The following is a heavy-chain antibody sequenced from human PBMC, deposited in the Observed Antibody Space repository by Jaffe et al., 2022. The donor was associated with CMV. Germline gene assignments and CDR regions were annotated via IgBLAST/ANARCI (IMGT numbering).Heavy chain of an antibody. D-gene: IGHD2-2*01. J-gene: IGHJ4*02. CDR2: IKNSGTTI. V-gene: IGHV3-48*03. CDR3: ARSQCSSTSCFRDY. Sequence: EVQLVESGGGLVQPGGSLRLSCAASGFIFSNYEMNWVRQAPGKGLEWLSLIKNSGTTIYYADSVKGRFTISRDDAKNSLYLQMNSLRAEDTALYYCARSQCSSTSCFRDYWGQGTLVTVSS. CDR1: GFIFSNYE.